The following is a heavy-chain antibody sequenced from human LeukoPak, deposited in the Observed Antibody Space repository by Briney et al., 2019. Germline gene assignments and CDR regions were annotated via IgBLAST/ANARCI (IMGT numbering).Heavy chain of an antibody. CDR3: ASGGYGGNGFDY. CDR1: GYTFTSYF. CDR2: INPSSGST. Sequence: ASVKVSCKASGYTFTSYFMHWVRQAPGQGLEWMGIINPSSGSTSNAQKFQGRLTVTRDTSTSTVYMELSSLRSEDTAVYYCASGGYGGNGFDYWGQGTLVTVSS. D-gene: IGHD4-23*01. V-gene: IGHV1-46*01. J-gene: IGHJ4*02.